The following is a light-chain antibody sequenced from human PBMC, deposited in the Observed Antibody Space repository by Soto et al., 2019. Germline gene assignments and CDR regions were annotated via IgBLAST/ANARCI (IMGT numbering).Light chain of an antibody. CDR3: GTWDNSLSAVV. CDR2: DSN. J-gene: IGLJ2*01. Sequence: QSVLTQPPSVSAAPGQKVTISCSGSSSNIGNNYVSWYQQLPGTATKLLIYDSNKRPSGIPDRFSGSKSGTSATLGITGLQTGDEAGYYCGTWDNSLSAVVFGGGTKLTVL. V-gene: IGLV1-51*01. CDR1: SSNIGNNY.